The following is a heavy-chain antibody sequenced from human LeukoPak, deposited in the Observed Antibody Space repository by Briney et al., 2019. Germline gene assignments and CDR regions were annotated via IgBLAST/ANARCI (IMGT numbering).Heavy chain of an antibody. CDR2: INPNSGGT. J-gene: IGHJ4*02. CDR3: ARTLYIAAAPGGLDY. CDR1: GYTFTGYY. Sequence: ASVKVSCKASGYTFTGYYMHWVRQAPGQGLEWMGWINPNSGGTNYAQKFQGRVTMTRDTSSGTVYMELSSLSSDDTAVYYCARTLYIAAAPGGLDYWGQGNLVTVSS. D-gene: IGHD6-13*01. V-gene: IGHV1-2*02.